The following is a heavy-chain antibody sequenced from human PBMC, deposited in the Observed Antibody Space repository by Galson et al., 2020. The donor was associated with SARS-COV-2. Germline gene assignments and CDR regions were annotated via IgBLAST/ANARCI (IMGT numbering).Heavy chain of an antibody. Sequence: SGPTLVKPTQTLTLTCTFSGFSLSTSAMCVSWIRQPPGKALEWLARIDWADDKYYSTSLKTRLTISKDTSKNQVVLTMTNMDPVDTATYYGARSHLYYYDSSGYYGAFDIWGQGTMVTVSS. J-gene: IGHJ3*02. CDR3: ARSHLYYYDSSGYYGAFDI. CDR1: GFSLSTSAMC. CDR2: IDWADDK. D-gene: IGHD3-22*01. V-gene: IGHV2-70*11.